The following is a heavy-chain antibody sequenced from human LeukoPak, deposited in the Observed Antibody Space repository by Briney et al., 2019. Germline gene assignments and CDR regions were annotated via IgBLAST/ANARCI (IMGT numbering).Heavy chain of an antibody. V-gene: IGHV4-4*07. CDR2: IYISGTT. CDR1: GGSTSSYY. J-gene: IGHJ4*02. CDR3: ARDDGWLRFDY. Sequence: NSSETLSLTCTVSGGSTSSYYWSWIRQPAGKGLEWIGRIYISGTTNYNPSLKSRVTMSVDTSKNQFSLKLSSVTAADTAVYYCARDDGWLRFDYWGQGTLATVSS. D-gene: IGHD5-12*01.